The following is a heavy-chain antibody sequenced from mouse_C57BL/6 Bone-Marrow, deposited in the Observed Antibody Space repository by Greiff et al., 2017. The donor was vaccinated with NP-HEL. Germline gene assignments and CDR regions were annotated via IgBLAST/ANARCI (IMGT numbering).Heavy chain of an antibody. Sequence: EVQLVESGGGLVQPGGSLKLSCAASGFTFSDYGMAWVRQAPRKGPEWVAFISNLAYSIYYADTVTGRFTISRENAKNTRYLEMSSLRSEDTAMYYCARRGLRRLDLYYAMDYWGQGTSVTVSS. CDR1: GFTFSDYG. J-gene: IGHJ4*01. D-gene: IGHD2-4*01. CDR2: ISNLAYSI. V-gene: IGHV5-15*01. CDR3: ARRGLRRLDLYYAMDY.